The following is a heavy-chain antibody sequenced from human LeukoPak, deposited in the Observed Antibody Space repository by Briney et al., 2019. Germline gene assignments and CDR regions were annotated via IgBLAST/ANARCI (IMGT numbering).Heavy chain of an antibody. CDR1: DFAFSNYA. CDR3: ARDRFYYDSSGYGLLTD. J-gene: IGHJ4*02. CDR2: ISSFGDNT. Sequence: GGSLRLSCETSDFAFSNYAMSWVRQAPGKGLEWVSGISSFGDNTYYADSVKGRFTISRDNSENTLYLQMNSLRVDDTAVYYCARDRFYYDSSGYGLLTDWGQGTLVTVSS. D-gene: IGHD3-22*01. V-gene: IGHV3-23*01.